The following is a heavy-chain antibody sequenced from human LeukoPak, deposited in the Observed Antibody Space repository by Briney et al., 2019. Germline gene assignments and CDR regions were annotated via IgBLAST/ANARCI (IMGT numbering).Heavy chain of an antibody. CDR1: GFTFSSYA. Sequence: GGSLRLSCAASGFTFSSYAMTWVRQAPGKRLEWVSDICGSGGNTYYADSVKGRFTISRDNSKSTLYLQMNSLRAEDTAVYYCAKDSPYSSAWYCFDYWGQGTLVTVSS. D-gene: IGHD6-19*01. V-gene: IGHV3-23*01. CDR3: AKDSPYSSAWYCFDY. J-gene: IGHJ4*02. CDR2: ICGSGGNT.